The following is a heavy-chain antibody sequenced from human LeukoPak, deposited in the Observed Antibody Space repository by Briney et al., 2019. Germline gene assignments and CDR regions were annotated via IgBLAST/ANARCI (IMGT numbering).Heavy chain of an antibody. CDR3: ARDFLAFTSIYGMDV. CDR2: ISNSGTTI. J-gene: IGHJ6*04. Sequence: GGSLRLSCAASGFTFSSYEMNWVRQAPGKGLEWVSYISNSGTTIYYADSVKGRFTISTDNAKNSLYLQMNSLRAEDTAVYYCARDFLAFTSIYGMDVWGKGTTVTVSS. V-gene: IGHV3-48*03. CDR1: GFTFSSYE.